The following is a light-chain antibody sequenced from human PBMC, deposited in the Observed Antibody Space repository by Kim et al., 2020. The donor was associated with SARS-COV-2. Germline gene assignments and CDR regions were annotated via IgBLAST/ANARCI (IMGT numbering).Light chain of an antibody. CDR2: EVT. CDR3: SSYTRTLYV. J-gene: IGLJ1*01. CDR1: AVAVGGYNY. Sequence: EQPDTVSCPEPAVAVGGYNYDPWFHHYQGKAPKLLIYEVTKRPSGIPDRFSGSKSGNTASMTVSGLQVEDAADYYCSSYTRTLYVFGTGTKVTVL. V-gene: IGLV2-8*01.